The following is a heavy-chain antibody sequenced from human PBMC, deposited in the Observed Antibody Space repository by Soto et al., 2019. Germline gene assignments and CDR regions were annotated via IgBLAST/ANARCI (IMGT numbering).Heavy chain of an antibody. D-gene: IGHD7-27*01. CDR1: GCSISSGDYY. Sequence: PSETLSLTCTVSGCSISSGDYYWSWIRQSPDMGLEWIGHIYDGGRTYNNPSLESRVTMSVDTSKSQLSLTLSSVSAADTAVYYCARGPSGDKVDSWGQGTLVTVSS. CDR3: ARGPSGDKVDS. J-gene: IGHJ4*02. CDR2: IYDGGRT. V-gene: IGHV4-30-4*01.